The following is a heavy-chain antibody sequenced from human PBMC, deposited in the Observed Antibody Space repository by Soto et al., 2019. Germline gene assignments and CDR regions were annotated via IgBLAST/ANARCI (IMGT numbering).Heavy chain of an antibody. J-gene: IGHJ4*02. CDR2: INSDGSST. CDR3: AREETYCSGGSCYSPYDY. D-gene: IGHD2-15*01. V-gene: IGHV3-74*01. Sequence: EVQLVESGGGLVQPGGSLRLSCAASGFTFSSYWMHWVRQAPGKGLVWVSRINSDGSSTSYADSVKGRFTISRDNAKNTLYLQMNSLRAEDTAVYYCAREETYCSGGSCYSPYDYWGQGTLVTVSS. CDR1: GFTFSSYW.